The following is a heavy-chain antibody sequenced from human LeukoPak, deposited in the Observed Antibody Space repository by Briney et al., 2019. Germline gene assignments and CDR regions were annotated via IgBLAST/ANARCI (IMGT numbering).Heavy chain of an antibody. CDR2: IYYSGTT. J-gene: IGHJ4*02. CDR1: NGSISSGGYF. V-gene: IGHV4-31*03. Sequence: SQTLSLTCTVSNGSISSGGYFWSWIRQHPRKCLEWIGYIYYSGTTYYNPSLKSRVTISVDTSKNHFSLKLSSVTAADTAVYYCASHAVREVSYYFDYWGQGTLVTVSS. CDR3: ASHAVREVSYYFDY. D-gene: IGHD3-10*01.